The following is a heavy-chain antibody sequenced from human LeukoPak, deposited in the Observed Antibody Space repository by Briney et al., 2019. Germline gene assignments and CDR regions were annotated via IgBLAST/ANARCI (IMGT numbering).Heavy chain of an antibody. J-gene: IGHJ4*02. V-gene: IGHV4-34*01. CDR1: GGSFSGYY. CDR2: MNHSGGT. D-gene: IGHD3-16*01. Sequence: PSETLSLTCAVYGGSFSGYYWSWIRRSPEKGLEWMGEMNHSGGTNYNPSLKSRVTISVDTSKNPFSLKLSSVTAADTAVYYCTRGDYAPRFDYWGRGTLVTVSS. CDR3: TRGDYAPRFDY.